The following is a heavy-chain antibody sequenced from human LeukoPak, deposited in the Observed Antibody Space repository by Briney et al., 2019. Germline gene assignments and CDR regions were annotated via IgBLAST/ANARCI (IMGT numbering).Heavy chain of an antibody. CDR1: GYTFTSYG. CDR2: ISTYKRNI. V-gene: IGHV1-18*01. CDR3: ARDSDSSGYYFDS. D-gene: IGHD3-22*01. Sequence: ASVTVSFKASGYTFTSYGISWVRQAPGQGLEWMGWISTYKRNINYAHKLQGRVTMTTDTSTSTAYMELRSLRSDDTAVYYCARDSDSSGYYFDSWGQGTLVTVSS. J-gene: IGHJ4*02.